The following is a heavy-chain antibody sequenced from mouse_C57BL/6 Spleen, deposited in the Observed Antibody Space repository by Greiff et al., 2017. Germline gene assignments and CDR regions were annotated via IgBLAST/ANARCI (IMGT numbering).Heavy chain of an antibody. J-gene: IGHJ2*01. V-gene: IGHV5-4*01. CDR2: ISDGGSYT. D-gene: IGHD4-1*01. Sequence: EVKVVESGGGLVKPGGSLKLSCAASGFTFSSYAMSWVRQTPEKRLEWVATISDGGSYTYYPDNVKGRFTISRDNAKNNLYLHMSHLKSEDTAMYYCARDDWGFDYWGQGTTLTVSS. CDR3: ARDDWGFDY. CDR1: GFTFSSYA.